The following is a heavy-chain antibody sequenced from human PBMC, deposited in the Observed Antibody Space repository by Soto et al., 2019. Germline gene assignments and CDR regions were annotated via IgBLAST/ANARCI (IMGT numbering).Heavy chain of an antibody. CDR1: GFTFSSYG. CDR2: ISYDGSNK. Sequence: QVQLVESGGGVVQPGRSLRLSCAASGFTFSSYGMHWVRQAPGKGLEWVAVISYDGSNKYYVDSVKGRFTISRDNSKNTLYLQMNSLRAEDTAVYYCAKLTMVRETPFDYWGQGTLVTVSS. V-gene: IGHV3-30*18. J-gene: IGHJ4*02. CDR3: AKLTMVRETPFDY. D-gene: IGHD3-10*01.